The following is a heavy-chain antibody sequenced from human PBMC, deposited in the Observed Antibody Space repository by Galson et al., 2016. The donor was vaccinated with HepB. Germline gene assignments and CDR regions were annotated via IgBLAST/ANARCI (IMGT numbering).Heavy chain of an antibody. D-gene: IGHD7-27*01. CDR2: IRSRSNDRAI. CDR1: GFTFSSYN. Sequence: SLRLSCAASGFTFSSYNINWVRQAPGKGLEWIAYIRSRSNDRAIFYAGSVKGRFTISGDNADSMYLQMNNLRDEDTAVYYCVRGHDWGFDYWGQGALVTVSS. CDR3: VRGHDWGFDY. V-gene: IGHV3-48*02. J-gene: IGHJ4*02.